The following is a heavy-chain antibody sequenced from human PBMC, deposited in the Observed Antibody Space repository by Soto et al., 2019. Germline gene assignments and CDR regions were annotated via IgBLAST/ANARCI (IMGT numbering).Heavy chain of an antibody. CDR3: ARVYDFWSGYQTPFDY. D-gene: IGHD3-3*01. Sequence: ASVKVSCKASGYTFSSFGISWVRQAPGQGLEWMGWIGVYNGKTNYAQKFQGRVTMTTDTSTSTAYMELRSLRSDDTAVYYCARVYDFWSGYQTPFDYWGQGTLVTVSS. J-gene: IGHJ4*02. CDR2: IGVYNGKT. V-gene: IGHV1-18*01. CDR1: GYTFSSFG.